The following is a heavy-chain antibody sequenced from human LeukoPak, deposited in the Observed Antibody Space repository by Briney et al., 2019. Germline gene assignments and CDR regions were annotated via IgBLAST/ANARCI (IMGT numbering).Heavy chain of an antibody. Sequence: GGSLRLSCAGSGFTFNNYWMHWVRQVPGKGLEWVSRINGDGRSTSYADCVKGRFTITRDNAKYTLFLQMNNLGAEDTAVYYCAKDRGAPDFYYYYYGMDVWGQGTTVTVSS. CDR3: AKDRGAPDFYYYYYGMDV. CDR2: INGDGRST. D-gene: IGHD1-14*01. CDR1: GFTFNNYW. V-gene: IGHV3-74*01. J-gene: IGHJ6*02.